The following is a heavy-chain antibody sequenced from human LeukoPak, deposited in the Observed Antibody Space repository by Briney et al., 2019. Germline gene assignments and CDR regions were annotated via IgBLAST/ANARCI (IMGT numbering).Heavy chain of an antibody. Sequence: SETLSLTCAVSGGSISSGGYSWTWIRQPPGTGLEWIGYIYHIGSTNYNPSLKSRVTISVDRSKNQFSLKLSSVTAADTAVYYCARGYYGRVLDYWGQGTLVTVSS. D-gene: IGHD3-16*01. V-gene: IGHV4-30-2*01. CDR1: GGSISSGGYS. J-gene: IGHJ4*02. CDR2: IYHIGST. CDR3: ARGYYGRVLDY.